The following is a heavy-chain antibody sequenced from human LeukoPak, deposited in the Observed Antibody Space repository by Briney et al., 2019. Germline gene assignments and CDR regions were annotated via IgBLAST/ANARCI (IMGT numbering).Heavy chain of an antibody. V-gene: IGHV3-23*01. CDR1: GFTFSSYA. CDR3: AKESAGYCSSTSCYASDY. Sequence: GGSLRLSCAASGFTFSSYAMSWVRQAPGKGLEWVSVISGSGGSTYYADSVKGRFTISRDNSKNTLYLQMNSLRAEDTAVYYCAKESAGYCSSTSCYASDYWGQGTLVTVSS. J-gene: IGHJ4*02. D-gene: IGHD2-2*01. CDR2: ISGSGGST.